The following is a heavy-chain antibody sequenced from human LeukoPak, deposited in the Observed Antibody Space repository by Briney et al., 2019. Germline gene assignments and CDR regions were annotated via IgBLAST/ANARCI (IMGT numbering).Heavy chain of an antibody. J-gene: IGHJ3*02. Sequence: GGSLRLSCAASGFTFSSYSMNWVRQAPGKGLEWVSSISSSSSYIYYADSVKGRFTISRDNAKNSLYLQMNSLRAEDTAVYYCARDKTRRRYFDHPPGAFDIWGQGTMITVSS. D-gene: IGHD3-9*01. CDR1: GFTFSSYS. CDR3: ARDKTRRRYFDHPPGAFDI. CDR2: ISSSSSYI. V-gene: IGHV3-21*01.